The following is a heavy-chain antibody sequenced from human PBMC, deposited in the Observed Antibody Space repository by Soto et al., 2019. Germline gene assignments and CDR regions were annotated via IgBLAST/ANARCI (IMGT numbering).Heavy chain of an antibody. CDR1: GFTFSDYS. CDR3: ARDEGGTHYFSYYYGVDV. V-gene: IGHV3-21*01. Sequence: PGGSLRLSCVGSGFTFSDYSMNWVRQAPGKGLEWVASISSSSTYIYYADSVKGRFTIARDNAKNSLYLQMHSLRGDDTAAYFCARDEGGTHYFSYYYGVDVWGQGPTVTVSS. D-gene: IGHD1-26*01. J-gene: IGHJ6*02. CDR2: ISSSSTYI.